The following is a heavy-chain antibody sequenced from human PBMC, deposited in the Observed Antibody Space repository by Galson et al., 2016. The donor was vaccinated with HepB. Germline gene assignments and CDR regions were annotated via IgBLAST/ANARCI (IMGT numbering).Heavy chain of an antibody. V-gene: IGHV3-69-1*02. CDR1: GFTFSSYN. CDR2: ISSGSET. J-gene: IGHJ4*02. Sequence: SLRLSCATSGFTFSSYNMNWVRQAPGKGLEWVSSISSGSETYCVDSVKGRFTFSRDNAKNSLFLQMSSLRVDDTAVYHCARVSHLAGSGTYDYWGQGSLVTVSS. D-gene: IGHD3-10*01. CDR3: ARVSHLAGSGTYDY.